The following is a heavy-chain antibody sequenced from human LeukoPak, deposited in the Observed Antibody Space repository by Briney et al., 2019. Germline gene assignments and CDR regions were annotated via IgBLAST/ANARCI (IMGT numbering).Heavy chain of an antibody. CDR1: GFTFSSYS. V-gene: IGHV3-21*01. Sequence: PGGSLRLSCAASGFTFSSYSMNWVRQAPGKGLEWVASISSSSSYLYYADSMKGRFSISRDNARNSLYLQMNSLRAEDTAVYYCAREPHYYDSSGSFDYWGQGTLVTVSS. CDR3: AREPHYYDSSGSFDY. D-gene: IGHD3-22*01. J-gene: IGHJ4*02. CDR2: ISSSSSYL.